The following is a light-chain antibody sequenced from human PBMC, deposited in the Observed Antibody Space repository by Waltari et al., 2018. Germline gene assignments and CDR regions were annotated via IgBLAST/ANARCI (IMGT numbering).Light chain of an antibody. J-gene: IGKJ2*01. CDR1: QSVSSN. CDR3: QQYNNWPYT. V-gene: IGKV3-15*01. CDR2: GAS. Sequence: EIVMTQSPATLSVSPGERAPLPCRASQSVSSNLAYYHQKPGQAPRLLIYGASTRATGIPARFSGSGSGTEFTLTISSLQSEDFAVYYCQQYNNWPYTFGQGTKLEIK.